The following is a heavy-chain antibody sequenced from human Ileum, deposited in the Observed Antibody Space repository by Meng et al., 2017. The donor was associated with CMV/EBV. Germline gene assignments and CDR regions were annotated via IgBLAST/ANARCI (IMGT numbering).Heavy chain of an antibody. CDR1: GFTFSDYW. Sequence: GGSLRLSCAASGFTFSDYWMHWARQVPGKGLVWLSRISLDGSITNYADSVKGRFTISRDNAKNTLYLQMNSLRAEDTAIYYCIRDFTSGMIPLGYWGQGTLVTVSS. CDR3: IRDFTSGMIPLGY. CDR2: ISLDGSIT. V-gene: IGHV3-74*01. D-gene: IGHD1-1*01. J-gene: IGHJ4*02.